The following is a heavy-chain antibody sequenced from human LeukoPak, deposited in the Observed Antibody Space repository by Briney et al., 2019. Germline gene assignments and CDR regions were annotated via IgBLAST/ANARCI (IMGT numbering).Heavy chain of an antibody. Sequence: MASETLSLTCTVSGASISSYYWSWVRQPPGKGLEWVGYIYYSGSTKYHPSLKSRVTISVDTSQNQFSLKLNSVPAADTAVYYCARDAMGGYCDSVACYSGVSFDPCGQGTLVTVSS. V-gene: IGHV4-59*12. CDR2: IYYSGST. D-gene: IGHD2-15*01. CDR1: GASISSYY. CDR3: ARDAMGGYCDSVACYSGVSFDP. J-gene: IGHJ5*02.